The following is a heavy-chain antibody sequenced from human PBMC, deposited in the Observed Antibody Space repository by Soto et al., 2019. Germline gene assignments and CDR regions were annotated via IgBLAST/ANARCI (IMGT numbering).Heavy chain of an antibody. J-gene: IGHJ6*02. CDR3: ARDGSRYCSRTSCQSGYYYYGMDV. CDR2: IRSRTSYT. D-gene: IGHD2-2*01. CDR1: GFTFSDYY. Sequence: QVQLVESGGGLVKPGGSLRLSCAASGFTFSDYYMSWIRQAPGKGLEWVSYIRSRTSYTSYADSVKGRFSIYRDNARDSLYLQLNSLGAEDTAVYYCARDGSRYCSRTSCQSGYYYYGMDVWGQGTTVTVSS. V-gene: IGHV3-11*06.